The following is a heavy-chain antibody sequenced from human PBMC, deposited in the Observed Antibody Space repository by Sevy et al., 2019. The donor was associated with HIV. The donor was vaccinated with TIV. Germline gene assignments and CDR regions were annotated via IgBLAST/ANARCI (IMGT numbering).Heavy chain of an antibody. CDR3: AAEDTTRVGGPWRVFDI. CDR2: MVVGSGMT. D-gene: IGHD3-16*01. CDR1: GFPFSNSA. V-gene: IGHV1-58*01. Sequence: ASVKVSCKGSGFPFSNSAVQWVRQARGQRLEWMGWMVVGSGMTYYAQMLQGRVSVTRDKSSSTVYMELSSLRSEDTAVYYGAAEDTTRVGGPWRVFDIWGQGTMVTVSS. J-gene: IGHJ3*02.